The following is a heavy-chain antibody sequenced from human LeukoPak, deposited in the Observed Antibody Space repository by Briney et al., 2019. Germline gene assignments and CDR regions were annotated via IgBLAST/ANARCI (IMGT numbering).Heavy chain of an antibody. Sequence: GGSLRLSCAASGFTVSSNYMSWVRQAPGRGLEWVSVIYSGGSTYYADSVKGRFTISRDNSKNTLYLQMNSLRAEDTAVYYCARDHRAAWLAAAGYYYYYGMDVWGQGTTVTVSS. J-gene: IGHJ6*02. CDR2: IYSGGST. CDR1: GFTVSSNY. D-gene: IGHD6-13*01. V-gene: IGHV3-53*01. CDR3: ARDHRAAWLAAAGYYYYYGMDV.